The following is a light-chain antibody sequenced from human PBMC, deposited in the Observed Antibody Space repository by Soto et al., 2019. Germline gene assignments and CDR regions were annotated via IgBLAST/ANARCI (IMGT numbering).Light chain of an antibody. Sequence: DAVLTQSPLSLPVTLGQPAAISCRSSQSLVYSNGNAYLIWFQQRPGQSPRRLIYQVSTRDAGVPDRFSGSGSGTSFTLTISRVEAEDVGLYYYMQGTHWPWTFGQGTKVEIK. CDR3: MQGTHWPWT. CDR2: QVS. CDR1: QSLVYSNGNAY. V-gene: IGKV2-30*01. J-gene: IGKJ1*01.